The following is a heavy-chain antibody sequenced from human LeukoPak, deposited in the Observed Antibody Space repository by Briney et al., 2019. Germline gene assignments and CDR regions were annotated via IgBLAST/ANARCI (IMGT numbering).Heavy chain of an antibody. CDR1: GGTFGSYA. V-gene: IGHV1-69*05. J-gene: IGHJ4*02. D-gene: IGHD4-23*01. CDR2: IIPIFGTA. CDR3: ARDRADDYGGPFDY. Sequence: SVKVSCKASGGTFGSYAISWVRQAPGQGLEWMGGIIPIFGTANYAQKFQGRVTITTDESTSTAYMELSSLRSEDTAVYCCARDRADDYGGPFDYWGQGTLVTVSS.